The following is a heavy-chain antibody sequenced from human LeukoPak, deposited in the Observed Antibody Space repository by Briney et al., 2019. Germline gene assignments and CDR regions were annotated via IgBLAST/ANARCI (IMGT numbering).Heavy chain of an antibody. J-gene: IGHJ4*02. V-gene: IGHV4-4*07. CDR1: GGSISSYY. CDR3: ARDRSGVTYYYDSSGYYYFDY. CDR2: IYTSGST. Sequence: PSETLSLTCTVPGGSISSYYWSWIRQPAGKGLEWIGRIYTSGSTNYNPSLKSRVTMSVDTSKNQFSLKLSSVTAADTAVYYCARDRSGVTYYYDSSGYYYFDYWGQGTLVTVSS. D-gene: IGHD3-22*01.